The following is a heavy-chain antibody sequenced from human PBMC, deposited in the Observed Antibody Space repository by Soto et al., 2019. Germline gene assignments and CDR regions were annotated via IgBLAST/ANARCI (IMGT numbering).Heavy chain of an antibody. CDR2: MNPGSGDT. D-gene: IGHD3-16*01. V-gene: IGHV1-8*01. Sequence: ASVKVSCKASGYSFTNNDVSWVRQATGQGLEWMGWMNPGSGDTGYAQKFQGRVTMTRDISIATAYMELSSLRSDDTAIYYCARMETFGSLNWLDPWGQGTLVTVSS. J-gene: IGHJ5*02. CDR3: ARMETFGSLNWLDP. CDR1: GYSFTNND.